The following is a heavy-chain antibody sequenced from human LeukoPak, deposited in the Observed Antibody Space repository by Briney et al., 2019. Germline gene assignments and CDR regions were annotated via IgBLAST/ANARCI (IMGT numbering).Heavy chain of an antibody. Sequence: PSETLSLTCAVYGGSFSGYYWSWIRQPPGKGLEWIGEINHSGSTNYNPSLKSRVTISVDTSKNQFSLKLSSVTAADTAVYYCARDSDGSGRCDYWGQGTLVTASS. V-gene: IGHV4-34*01. CDR1: GGSFSGYY. D-gene: IGHD3-10*01. CDR2: INHSGST. J-gene: IGHJ4*02. CDR3: ARDSDGSGRCDY.